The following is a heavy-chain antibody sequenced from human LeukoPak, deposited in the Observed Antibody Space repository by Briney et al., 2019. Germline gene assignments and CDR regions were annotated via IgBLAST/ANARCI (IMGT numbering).Heavy chain of an antibody. Sequence: GGSLRLSCAASGFTVSSNYMSWVRQAPGKGLEWVANINQDGSEKYYVDSVKGRFTISRDNAKNSLYLQMNSLRAEDTAVYYCARESGWSFDYWGQGTLVTVSS. D-gene: IGHD6-19*01. CDR1: GFTVSSNY. CDR2: INQDGSEK. J-gene: IGHJ4*02. V-gene: IGHV3-7*01. CDR3: ARESGWSFDY.